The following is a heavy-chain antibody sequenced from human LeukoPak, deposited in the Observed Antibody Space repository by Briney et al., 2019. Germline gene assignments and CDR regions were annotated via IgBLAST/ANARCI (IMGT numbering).Heavy chain of an antibody. CDR3: ARDQAYSNNFYSYYYYMDV. D-gene: IGHD4-11*01. V-gene: IGHV4-4*07. J-gene: IGHJ6*03. CDR2: FSTSGST. Sequence: SETLSLTCTVSGGSISSYYWSWIRQPAGKGLEWIGRFSTSGSTNYNPSLKSRVTMSVDTSKNQFSLKLSSVAAADTAVYYCARDQAYSNNFYSYYYYMDVWGKGTTVTVSS. CDR1: GGSISSYY.